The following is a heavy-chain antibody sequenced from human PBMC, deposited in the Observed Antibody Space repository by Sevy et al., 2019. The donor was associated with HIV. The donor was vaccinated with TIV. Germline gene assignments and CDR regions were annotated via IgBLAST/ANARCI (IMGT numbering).Heavy chain of an antibody. V-gene: IGHV3-72*01. CDR2: IRNKADSYTK. CDR1: GFTFSDHY. D-gene: IGHD6-13*01. J-gene: IGHJ4*02. Sequence: GGSLRLSCAASGFTFSDHYMEWVRQAPGKGLEWVGRIRNKADSYTKEYAASVKGRFTISRDDSKNSLYLLMNSLKTEDTAVYYCATRAGIAAAGRVFDYWGQGTLVTVSS. CDR3: ATRAGIAAAGRVFDY.